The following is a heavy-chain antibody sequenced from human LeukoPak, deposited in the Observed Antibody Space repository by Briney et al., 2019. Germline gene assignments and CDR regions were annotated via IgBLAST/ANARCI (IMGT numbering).Heavy chain of an antibody. D-gene: IGHD5-24*01. CDR1: GGSFSGYY. Sequence: SETLSLTCAVYGGSFSGYYWSWIRQPPGKGLEWIGEINHSGSTNYNPSLKSRVTISVDTSKNQFSLKLSSVTAADTAVYYCAREVVDMATVLASTEFDNWGQGTLITVSS. V-gene: IGHV4-34*01. CDR2: INHSGST. CDR3: AREVVDMATVLASTEFDN. J-gene: IGHJ4*02.